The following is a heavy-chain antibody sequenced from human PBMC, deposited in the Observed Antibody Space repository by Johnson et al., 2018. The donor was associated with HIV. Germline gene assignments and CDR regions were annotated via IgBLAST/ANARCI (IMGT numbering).Heavy chain of an antibody. Sequence: VQLVESGGGLAQPGRSLRLSCAASGFMFDDYAMHWVLQGPGKGLEWVSGINWNSGSIGYADSVKGRFTISRDNSKNTLYLQMKSLRAEDTAVYYCAKESKWESRTPHAFDIWGQGTMVTVSS. D-gene: IGHD1-26*01. CDR2: INWNSGSI. J-gene: IGHJ3*02. CDR3: AKESKWESRTPHAFDI. V-gene: IGHV3-9*01. CDR1: GFMFDDYA.